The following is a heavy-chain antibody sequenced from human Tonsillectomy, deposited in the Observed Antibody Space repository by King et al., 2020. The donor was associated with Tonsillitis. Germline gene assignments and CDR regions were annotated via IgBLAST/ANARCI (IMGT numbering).Heavy chain of an antibody. Sequence: QLVQSGAEVKKPGSSVKVSCKASGGTFSSYAISWVRQAPGQGLEWLGGIIPIFGTANYAQKFQGRVTITADESTGTAYMELSSLRSADTAVYYCAREYCSGGSCYRSWFDPWGQGTLVTVSS. D-gene: IGHD2-15*01. CDR3: AREYCSGGSCYRSWFDP. CDR2: IIPIFGTA. J-gene: IGHJ5*02. CDR1: GGTFSSYA. V-gene: IGHV1-69*01.